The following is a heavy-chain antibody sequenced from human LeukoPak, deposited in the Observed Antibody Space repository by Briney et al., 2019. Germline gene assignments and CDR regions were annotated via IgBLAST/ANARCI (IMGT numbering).Heavy chain of an antibody. CDR3: AKDRSRSGEGFDY. CDR1: GFTFSSSA. D-gene: IGHD2-15*01. Sequence: PGGSLRLSCAASGFTFSSSAMSWVRQAPGKGLEWVSSISGSGGSTYYADSVKGRFTISRDNSKNTLYLQMNSLRAEDTAVYYCAKDRSRSGEGFDYWGQGTLVTVSS. J-gene: IGHJ4*02. V-gene: IGHV3-23*01. CDR2: ISGSGGST.